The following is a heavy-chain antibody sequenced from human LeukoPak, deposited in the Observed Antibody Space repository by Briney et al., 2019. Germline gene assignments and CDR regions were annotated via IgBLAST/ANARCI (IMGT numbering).Heavy chain of an antibody. J-gene: IGHJ4*02. CDR2: ISTSGST. V-gene: IGHV4-4*07. CDR3: SRGYGDYDN. CDR1: GGSISSNY. D-gene: IGHD4-17*01. Sequence: SETLSLTCTVSGGSISSNYWSWIRQPAGKGLEWIGRISTSGSTNYNPYLKMRVTMSIDTSKNQFSLKLSSVTAADTAVYYCSRGYGDYDNWGEGNLVTASS.